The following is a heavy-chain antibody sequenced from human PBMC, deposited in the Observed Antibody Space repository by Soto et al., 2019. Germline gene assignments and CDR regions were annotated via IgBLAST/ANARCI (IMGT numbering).Heavy chain of an antibody. CDR1: GFTFSNAW. V-gene: IGHV3-15*01. CDR2: IKSKTDGGTT. J-gene: IGHJ3*02. CDR3: TTDVSSGSVDAFDI. D-gene: IGHD3-22*01. Sequence: EVQLVESGGGLVKPGGSLRLSCVASGFTFSNAWMSWVRQAPGKGLEWVGRIKSKTDGGTTDYAAPVKGRFTISRDDSKNTLYLQMNSLKTEDTAVYYCTTDVSSGSVDAFDIWGQGTMVTVSS.